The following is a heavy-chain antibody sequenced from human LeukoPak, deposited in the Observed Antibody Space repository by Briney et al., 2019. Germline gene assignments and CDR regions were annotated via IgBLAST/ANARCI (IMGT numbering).Heavy chain of an antibody. V-gene: IGHV3-30*04. Sequence: SGGSLRLSCAASGFTLRTYAMHWVRQAPAKGLEWVAVISYDGSNTYYADSVRGRFTISRDSSKNTLYLQMSSLRAEDTAVYYCARADFYGSGSHPPGGFDYWGQGALVTVSS. CDR2: ISYDGSNT. CDR3: ARADFYGSGSHPPGGFDY. D-gene: IGHD3-10*01. J-gene: IGHJ4*02. CDR1: GFTLRTYA.